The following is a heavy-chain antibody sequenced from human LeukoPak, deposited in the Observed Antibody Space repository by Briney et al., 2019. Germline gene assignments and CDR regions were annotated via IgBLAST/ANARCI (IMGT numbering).Heavy chain of an antibody. CDR3: ARYSGNYRFFDY. Sequence: PSXTLXLTCAVYGGSFSGYYWTWIRQHPGKGLEWIGYIYHSGTTYYNPSLKSRVTISVDTSENQFSLKLTSVTAADSAMYYCARYSGNYRFFDYWGQGTLVTVSS. J-gene: IGHJ4*02. D-gene: IGHD1-26*01. CDR1: GGSFSGYY. V-gene: IGHV4-34*09. CDR2: IYHSGTT.